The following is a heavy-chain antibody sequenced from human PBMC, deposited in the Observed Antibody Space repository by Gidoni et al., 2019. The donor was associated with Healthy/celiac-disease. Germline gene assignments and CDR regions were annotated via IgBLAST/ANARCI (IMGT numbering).Heavy chain of an antibody. Sequence: EVQLLESGGGLVQSGGSLRLSCAASGFTFSSYAMSWVRQAPGKGLECVSAISGSGGSTYYTDSVKGRFTISRNNSKNTLYLQMNSLRAEDTAVYYCAKDRGYDSSGYYDYWGQGTLVTVSS. V-gene: IGHV3-23*01. CDR2: ISGSGGST. CDR1: GFTFSSYA. CDR3: AKDRGYDSSGYYDY. D-gene: IGHD3-22*01. J-gene: IGHJ4*02.